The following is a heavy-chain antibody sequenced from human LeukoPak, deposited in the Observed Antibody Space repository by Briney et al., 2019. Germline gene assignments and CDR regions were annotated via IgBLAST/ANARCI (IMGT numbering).Heavy chain of an antibody. CDR3: ARDCSGGSCLDY. CDR2: LWYDGSNK. J-gene: IGHJ4*02. V-gene: IGHV3-33*01. Sequence: PGRSLRLSCAASGFTFSTHGMHWVRQAPGKGLEWVAILWYDGSNKYYADSVKGRFTISRDNSKSTLYLQMNSLRAEDTAVYYCARDCSGGSCLDYWGQGTLVTVSS. D-gene: IGHD2-15*01. CDR1: GFTFSTHG.